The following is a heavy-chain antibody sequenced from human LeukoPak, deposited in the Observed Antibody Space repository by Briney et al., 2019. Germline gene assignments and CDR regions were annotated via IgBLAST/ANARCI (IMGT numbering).Heavy chain of an antibody. CDR1: GGTFSSYA. Sequence: SVKVSCKASGGTFSSYAISWVRQAPGQGLEWMGGIIPIFGTANYAQKFQGRVTITTDESTSTAYVELSSLRSEDTAVYYCAIKLRRYNWFDPWGQGTLVTVSS. J-gene: IGHJ5*02. CDR2: IIPIFGTA. CDR3: AIKLRRYNWFDP. V-gene: IGHV1-69*05. D-gene: IGHD4-23*01.